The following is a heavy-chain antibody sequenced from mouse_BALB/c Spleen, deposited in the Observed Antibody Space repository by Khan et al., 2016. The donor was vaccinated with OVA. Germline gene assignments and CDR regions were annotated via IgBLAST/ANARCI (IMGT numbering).Heavy chain of an antibody. D-gene: IGHD2-2*01. J-gene: IGHJ3*01. CDR2: ISYDGSN. V-gene: IGHV3-6*02. CDR1: GYSITSGYY. Sequence: LVESGPGLVKPSQSLSLTCSVTGYSITSGYYCNWIRQFPGNKLEWMGYISYDGSNNYNPSLRNRISVTRDTSKNQFFLKLNSVTTEDTATYYCARSLYGYDPAWFAYWGQGTLVTVSA. CDR3: ARSLYGYDPAWFAY.